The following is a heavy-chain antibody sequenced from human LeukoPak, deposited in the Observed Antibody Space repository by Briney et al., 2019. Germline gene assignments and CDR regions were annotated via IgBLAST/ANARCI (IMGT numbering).Heavy chain of an antibody. CDR1: GINFTSHA. CDR2: ISGSGGHT. Sequence: GGSLRLSCAASGINFTSHAVSWVRQAPGKGLEWVSLISGSGGHTFYGDSVKGRFTISRDNSKDTFYLQMNSLRAEDTAVYYCAKGVAATMRDGYNYYYYYMEVWGRGTAVTVSS. J-gene: IGHJ6*03. V-gene: IGHV3-23*01. CDR3: AKGVAATMRDGYNYYYYYMEV. D-gene: IGHD5-24*01.